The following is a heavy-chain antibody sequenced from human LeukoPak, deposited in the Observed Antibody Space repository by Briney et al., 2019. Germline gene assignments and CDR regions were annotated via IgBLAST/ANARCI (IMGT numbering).Heavy chain of an antibody. Sequence: SETLSLTCNVSGASIRSGRNYWGWIRQSPGKGLEWIGSIYYSGSSSYNPSLQSRVSISVDTSKNHISLKVFSLTAADTALYYCARHVSGSAMMHYFDYWGQGNLVAVSS. CDR2: IYYSGSS. CDR1: GASIRSGRNY. V-gene: IGHV4-39*01. D-gene: IGHD5-18*01. CDR3: ARHVSGSAMMHYFDY. J-gene: IGHJ4*02.